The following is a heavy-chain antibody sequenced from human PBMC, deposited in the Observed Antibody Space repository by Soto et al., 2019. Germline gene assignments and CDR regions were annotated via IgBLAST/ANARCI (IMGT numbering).Heavy chain of an antibody. CDR3: ASQHYYDSSGYYVVY. CDR2: IQYSGST. V-gene: IGHV4-34*01. J-gene: IGHJ4*02. Sequence: TADTLSLTCAVYGGSFSGYYWGWIRQPPGKGLEWIGNIQYSGSTYYDSSLQSRVTISIDTSKNQFSLKLSSVTATDTAVYYCASQHYYDSSGYYVVYWGQGTLVTVSS. D-gene: IGHD3-22*01. CDR1: GGSFSGYY.